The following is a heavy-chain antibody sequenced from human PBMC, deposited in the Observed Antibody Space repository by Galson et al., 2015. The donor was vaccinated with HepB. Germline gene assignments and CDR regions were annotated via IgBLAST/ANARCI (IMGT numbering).Heavy chain of an antibody. Sequence: SVKVSCKASGYTFTRYAISWARQAPGQGLEWMGWISTYNGNTNYAQKLQGRVTMTTDTSTSTAYMELRSLRSDDTAVYYCARSSEMATITDDWGQGTLVTVSS. CDR1: GYTFTRYA. V-gene: IGHV1-18*04. J-gene: IGHJ4*02. D-gene: IGHD5-24*01. CDR2: ISTYNGNT. CDR3: ARSSEMATITDD.